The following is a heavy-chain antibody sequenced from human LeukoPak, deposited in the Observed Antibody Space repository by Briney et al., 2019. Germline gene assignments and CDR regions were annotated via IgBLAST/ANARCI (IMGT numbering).Heavy chain of an antibody. V-gene: IGHV4-38-2*02. J-gene: IGHJ4*02. Sequence: SETLSLTCTVSGYSISSDYSWGWIRQPPGKGLEWIGNIHHSGSIYYNPSLKSRVSMSMDTSKNQFSLKLTSPNAADTAVYYCASLRWLQTGGYWGQGTLVTVSS. D-gene: IGHD5-24*01. CDR1: GYSISSDYS. CDR3: ASLRWLQTGGY. CDR2: IHHSGSI.